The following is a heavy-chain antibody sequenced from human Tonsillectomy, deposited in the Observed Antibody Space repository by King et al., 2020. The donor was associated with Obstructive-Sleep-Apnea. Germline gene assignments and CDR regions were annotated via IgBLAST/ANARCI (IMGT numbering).Heavy chain of an antibody. CDR3: AHKASPFYSGSSGNWFDT. CDR2: IYWDDDM. CDR1: GFSLTSSGVA. V-gene: IGHV2-5*02. D-gene: IGHD1-26*01. Sequence: LTLKESGPTLVKPTQTLTLTCTFSGFSLTSSGVAVGWIRQTPGKALEWLSIIYWDDDMRYRQFLKRSFTITRDTSKNQGFLTMTNIDPVDTATYFCAHKASPFYSGSSGNWFDTWGQGTLVTVSS. J-gene: IGHJ5*02.